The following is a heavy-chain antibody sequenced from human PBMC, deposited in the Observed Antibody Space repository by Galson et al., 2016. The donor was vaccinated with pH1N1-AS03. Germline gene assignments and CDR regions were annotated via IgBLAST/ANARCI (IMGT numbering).Heavy chain of an antibody. D-gene: IGHD3-3*01. J-gene: IGHJ6*02. CDR2: IIPVFDTP. Sequence: SVKVSCKASGGSFSTYAITWVRQAPGQGLEWMGGIIPVFDTPNYAQKFQGRVTITADESRNTAYMELSSLRSADTAVYYCAREATIFEVAGLHMDVWGQGTTVTVSS. CDR1: GGSFSTYA. V-gene: IGHV1-69*13. CDR3: AREATIFEVAGLHMDV.